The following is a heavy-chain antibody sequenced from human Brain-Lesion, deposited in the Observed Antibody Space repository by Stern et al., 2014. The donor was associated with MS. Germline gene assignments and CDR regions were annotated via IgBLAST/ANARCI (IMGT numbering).Heavy chain of an antibody. D-gene: IGHD2-15*01. J-gene: IGHJ5*02. CDR2: IYYSGNT. V-gene: IGHV4-39*01. Sequence: QVQLQESGPGLVKPSETLSLTCTVAGGSVSSTSYAWAWIRQPPGKGLEWIGTIYYSGNTYYSPSLKSRLTISLTTSKIQFSLERRSVTAADTAVYYCAGEEDIRYCSGGSCTGNWFDPWGQGTLVTVSS. CDR3: AGEEDIRYCSGGSCTGNWFDP. CDR1: GGSVSSTSYA.